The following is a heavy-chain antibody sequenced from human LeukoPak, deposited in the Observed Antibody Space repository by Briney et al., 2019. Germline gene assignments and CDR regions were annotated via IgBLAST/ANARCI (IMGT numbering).Heavy chain of an antibody. CDR2: ISSDGSNT. V-gene: IGHV3-74*01. Sequence: TGGSLILSCAASGFTFSSYCMHWVRQAPGKGLVCVSRISSDGSNTSYADSVKGRFTISRDNAKNTLYLQMNSLRAEDTAVYYCARDSGTTDFDYWGEGTPVTVSS. CDR1: GFTFSSYC. D-gene: IGHD2/OR15-2a*01. CDR3: ARDSGTTDFDY. J-gene: IGHJ4*02.